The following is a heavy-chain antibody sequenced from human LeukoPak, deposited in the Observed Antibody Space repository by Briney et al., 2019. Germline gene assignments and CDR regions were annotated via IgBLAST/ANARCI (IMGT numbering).Heavy chain of an antibody. Sequence: GESLKISCKGSGYIFTSYWIGWVRQLPGKGLEWMGIIYPGDSDTRYSPSFQGQVTISADKSISTAYLQWSSLKASDTAMYNCARLWRGGNQQLVLGYWGQGTLVTVSS. CDR3: ARLWRGGNQQLVLGY. D-gene: IGHD6-13*01. CDR2: IYPGDSDT. CDR1: GYIFTSYW. V-gene: IGHV5-51*01. J-gene: IGHJ4*02.